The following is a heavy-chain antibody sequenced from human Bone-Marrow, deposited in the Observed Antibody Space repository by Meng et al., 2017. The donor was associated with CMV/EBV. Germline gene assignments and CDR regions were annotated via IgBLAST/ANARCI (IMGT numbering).Heavy chain of an antibody. CDR3: ARGVGIAAAGVDY. D-gene: IGHD6-13*01. J-gene: IGHJ4*02. Sequence: SETLSLTCTVSGGSISSSSYYWGWIRQPPGKGLEWIGSIYYSGSTYYNPSLKSRVTISVDTSKNQFSLKLSSVTAADTAVYYCARGVGIAAAGVDYWGQGTLVTVSS. CDR1: GGSISSSSYY. CDR2: IYYSGST. V-gene: IGHV4-39*07.